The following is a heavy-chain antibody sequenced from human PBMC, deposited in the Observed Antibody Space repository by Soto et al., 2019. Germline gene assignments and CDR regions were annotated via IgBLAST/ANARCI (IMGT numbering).Heavy chain of an antibody. J-gene: IGHJ4*02. CDR1: GYTVCSYW. CDR3: ARRRAWNDAFDF. Sequence: GESLKISCQGFGYTVCSYWSGWVRQKPGQGLEWMGAIYPADSDTRYTPSFEGHVTFSADKSLSTAYLQWNSLRASDTARYYCARRRAWNDAFDFWGQGVLVTVSS. D-gene: IGHD1-1*01. CDR2: IYPADSDT. V-gene: IGHV5-51*01.